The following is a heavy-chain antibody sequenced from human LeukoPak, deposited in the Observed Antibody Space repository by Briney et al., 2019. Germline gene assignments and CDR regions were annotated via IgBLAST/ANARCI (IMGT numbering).Heavy chain of an antibody. CDR3: ASRFGELLPDY. D-gene: IGHD3-10*01. Sequence: SETLSLTCTVSGGSISSGDYYWSWIRQPPGKGLEWIGYIYYSGSTYYNPSLKSRVTISVDTSKNQSSLKLSSVTAADTAVYYCASRFGELLPDYWGQGTLVTVSS. CDR1: GGSISSGDYY. CDR2: IYYSGST. V-gene: IGHV4-30-4*01. J-gene: IGHJ4*02.